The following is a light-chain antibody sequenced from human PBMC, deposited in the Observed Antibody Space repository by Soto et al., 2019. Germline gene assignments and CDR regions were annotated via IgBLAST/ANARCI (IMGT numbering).Light chain of an antibody. CDR2: EVT. V-gene: IGLV2-23*02. J-gene: IGLJ1*01. Sequence: QPVLNQPASVSGSPGPSIPNPLPGNNVDVGGYNLVSWYQQHPGKAPKLMIYEVTERPSGVSNRFSGSKSGNTASLTISGLQPDDEADYYCCSYAGNSEVFGTGTKVTVL. CDR1: NVDVGGYNL. CDR3: CSYAGNSEV.